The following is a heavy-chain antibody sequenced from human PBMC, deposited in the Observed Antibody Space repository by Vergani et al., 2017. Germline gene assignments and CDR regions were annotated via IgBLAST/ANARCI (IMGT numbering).Heavy chain of an antibody. D-gene: IGHD4-17*01. J-gene: IGHJ6*03. Sequence: QVHLVESGGGVVQPGRSLTLSCVASGFSFRGHGMHWVRQAPGKGLEWVAVIWYDGSNKYYADSVKGRFTISRDNSKNTLYLQMNSLRAEDTAVYYCARDTGGYGDYVLTELSYMDVWGKXP. CDR3: ARDTGGYGDYVLTELSYMDV. V-gene: IGHV3-33*08. CDR1: GFSFRGHG. CDR2: IWYDGSNK.